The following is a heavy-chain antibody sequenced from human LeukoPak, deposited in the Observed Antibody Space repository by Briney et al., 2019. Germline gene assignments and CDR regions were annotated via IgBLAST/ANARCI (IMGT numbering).Heavy chain of an antibody. V-gene: IGHV3-21*01. Sequence: GSLRLSCAASGFAFSSYSMNWVRQAPGKGLEWVSSISSSSSYIYYADSVKGRFTISRDNAKNSLYLQMNSLRAEDTAVYYCARDYGFGGNYMDVWGKGTTVTVSS. D-gene: IGHD3-16*01. J-gene: IGHJ6*03. CDR1: GFAFSSYS. CDR3: ARDYGFGGNYMDV. CDR2: ISSSSSYI.